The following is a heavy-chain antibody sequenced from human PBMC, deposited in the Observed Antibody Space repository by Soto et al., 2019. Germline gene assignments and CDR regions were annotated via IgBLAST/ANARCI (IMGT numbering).Heavy chain of an antibody. CDR1: GFTFSTDS. Sequence: GGSLRLSCAASGFTFSTDSMSWVRQAPKKGLEWVSYISSTSDTIYYADSVKGRFTISRDNAKNSLYLHMNSLSAEDTAVYYCARDRGCSGGICYRDLGYWGQGTLVTVSS. D-gene: IGHD2-15*01. CDR2: ISSTSDTI. V-gene: IGHV3-48*01. J-gene: IGHJ4*02. CDR3: ARDRGCSGGICYRDLGY.